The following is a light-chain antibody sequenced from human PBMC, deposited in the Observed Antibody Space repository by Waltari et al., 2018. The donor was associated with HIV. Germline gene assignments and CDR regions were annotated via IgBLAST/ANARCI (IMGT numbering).Light chain of an antibody. Sequence: VLTQSPGTLSLSPGERATSSCRASQSLSNRYLAWYQQKPGQAPRLLIYDASSRATGIPDKFSGSGSGTDFTLTISKLEPEDFAVYYCQQYVSSPWTFGQGTKVEIK. CDR2: DAS. V-gene: IGKV3-20*01. J-gene: IGKJ1*01. CDR1: QSLSNRY. CDR3: QQYVSSPWT.